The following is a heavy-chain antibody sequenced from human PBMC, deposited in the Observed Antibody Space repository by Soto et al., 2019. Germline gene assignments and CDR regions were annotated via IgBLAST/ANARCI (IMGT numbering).Heavy chain of an antibody. CDR1: GGSITSGGYS. CDR3: ARASYYYDSSGYEY. J-gene: IGHJ4*02. D-gene: IGHD3-22*01. Sequence: PSETLSLTCSVSGGSITSGGYSWGWIRQPPGQGLEWIGYMYHSGNTYYNPSLKGRVTISLDHSRNQFSLRLNSVTAADTAVYYCARASYYYDSSGYEYWGQGTLVTVSS. V-gene: IGHV4-30-2*01. CDR2: MYHSGNT.